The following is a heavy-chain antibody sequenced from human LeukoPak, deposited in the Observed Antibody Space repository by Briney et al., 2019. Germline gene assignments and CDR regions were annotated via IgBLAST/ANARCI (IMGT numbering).Heavy chain of an antibody. CDR3: AKASADWYFDL. D-gene: IGHD2-2*01. Sequence: PGRSLRLSCAASVFNFNDYAMHWVRQAPGKGLEWVSGISWNSGTVAYADSVKGRFTISRDNSKKSLYLQMNSLRAEDMALYYCAKASADWYFDLWGRGTLVTVSS. V-gene: IGHV3-9*03. J-gene: IGHJ2*01. CDR2: ISWNSGTV. CDR1: VFNFNDYA.